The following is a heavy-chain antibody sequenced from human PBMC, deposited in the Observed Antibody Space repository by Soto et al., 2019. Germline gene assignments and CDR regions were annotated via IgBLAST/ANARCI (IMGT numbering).Heavy chain of an antibody. V-gene: IGHV4-59*08. J-gene: IGHJ4*02. CDR2: IYDSGST. D-gene: IGHD3-10*01. Sequence: QVQLQESGPGLVKPSETLSLTCTVSGGSISSYYWSWIRQPPGKGLEWMGYIYDSGSTNYNPSLKCRVTILVDTSKNQFSLKLNSMTAADTAVYYCARHNYGSGSTYFAYWGQGTLVTVSS. CDR3: ARHNYGSGSTYFAY. CDR1: GGSISSYY.